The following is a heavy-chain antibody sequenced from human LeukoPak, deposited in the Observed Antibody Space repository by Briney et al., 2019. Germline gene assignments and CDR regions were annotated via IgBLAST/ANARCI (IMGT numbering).Heavy chain of an antibody. CDR3: AREGYCSGGSCYSGPLGY. J-gene: IGHJ4*02. V-gene: IGHV3-7*01. CDR1: GFTFSTYW. CDR2: IKQDGSEK. Sequence: PGGSLRLSCAASGFTFSTYWMSWVRQAPGKGLEWVANIKQDGSEKYYVDSVKGRFTISRDNAKNSLYLQMNSLRAEDTAEYYCAREGYCSGGSCYSGPLGYWGQGTLVTVSS. D-gene: IGHD2-15*01.